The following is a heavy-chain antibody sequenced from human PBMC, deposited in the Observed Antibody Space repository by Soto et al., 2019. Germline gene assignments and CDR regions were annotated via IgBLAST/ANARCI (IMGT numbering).Heavy chain of an antibody. J-gene: IGHJ5*02. CDR3: ARDKGAYCGGDCYSTWFDP. CDR1: GYTFTSYG. CDR2: ISAYNGIT. V-gene: IGHV1-18*01. D-gene: IGHD2-21*02. Sequence: QVQLVQSGAEVKKPGASVKVSCKASGYTFTSYGISWVRQAPGQGLEWMGWISAYNGITNYAQKLQGRVTMTTDTSTSTAYMELRSLRSDDTAVYYCARDKGAYCGGDCYSTWFDPWGQGTLVTVSS.